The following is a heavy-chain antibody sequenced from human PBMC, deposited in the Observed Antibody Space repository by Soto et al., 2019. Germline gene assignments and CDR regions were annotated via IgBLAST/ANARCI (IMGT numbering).Heavy chain of an antibody. CDR1: GYSFTSYW. CDR2: IYPGDSDT. Sequence: PGDSLKISCKGSGYSFTSYWIGWVRQMPGKGLEWMGIIYPGDSDTRYSPSLQGQVTISADKSISTAYLQWSSLKAPDTAMYYCARPRNYDYIWGIDGAFDIWGQGTMVTVSS. V-gene: IGHV5-51*01. J-gene: IGHJ3*02. CDR3: ARPRNYDYIWGIDGAFDI. D-gene: IGHD3-16*01.